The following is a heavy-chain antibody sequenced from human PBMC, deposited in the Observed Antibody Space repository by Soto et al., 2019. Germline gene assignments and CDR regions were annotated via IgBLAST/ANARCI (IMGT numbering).Heavy chain of an antibody. J-gene: IGHJ4*02. CDR3: AKANSSGWTYYFDG. CDR2: ITWDSGRR. CDR1: GFIFDDYT. D-gene: IGHD6-19*01. Sequence: PGGSLRLSCAASGFIFDDYTMHWVRQPPGKGLEWLSLITWDSGRRYYADSVKGRFTISRDNSKNSLYLEMNRLSSDDTALYYCAKANSSGWTYYFDGWGLGTPVTV. V-gene: IGHV3-43*01.